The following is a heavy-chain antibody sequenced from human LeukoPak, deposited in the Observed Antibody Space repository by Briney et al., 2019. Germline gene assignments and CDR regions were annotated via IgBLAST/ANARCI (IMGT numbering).Heavy chain of an antibody. CDR1: GYSFSSYW. CDR3: ARHLYSAYDADDY. D-gene: IGHD5-12*01. Sequence: GESLKIYCKGSGYSFSSYWISWVRQMPGKGLEWMGKIDPSDSYTDYSPSFQGHVTISGDKSISTAYLQWSSLKASDTAMYYCARHLYSAYDADDYWGQGTLVTVSS. J-gene: IGHJ4*02. CDR2: IDPSDSYT. V-gene: IGHV5-10-1*01.